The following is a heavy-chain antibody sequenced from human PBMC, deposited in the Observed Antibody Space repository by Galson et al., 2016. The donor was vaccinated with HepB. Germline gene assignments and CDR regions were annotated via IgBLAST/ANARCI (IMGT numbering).Heavy chain of an antibody. V-gene: IGHV5-51*01. CDR3: ARLVRGDAFDI. CDR1: EYSFTGYW. CDR2: VYSGDSDA. Sequence: QSGAEVKKPGESLKISCKGSEYSFTGYWIGWVRQMPGKGLEWMGIVYSGDSDARYSPSFQGQVTISADKSINTAYLQWSSLKASDTAIYYCARLVRGDAFDIWGQGTLVTVS. J-gene: IGHJ3*02. D-gene: IGHD3-10*01.